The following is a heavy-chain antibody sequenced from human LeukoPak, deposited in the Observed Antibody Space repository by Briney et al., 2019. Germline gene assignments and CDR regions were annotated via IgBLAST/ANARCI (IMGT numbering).Heavy chain of an antibody. CDR2: IKQDGSEK. V-gene: IGHV3-7*01. Sequence: GGSLRLSCAASRFAFSSYWMSWVRQAPGKGLEWVASIKQDGSEKYYVDSVKGRFTISRDNTKNSLYLQMNSLRAEDTALYYCARAPGEGWFDPWGQGTLVTVSS. CDR1: RFAFSSYW. D-gene: IGHD4-17*01. J-gene: IGHJ5*02. CDR3: ARAPGEGWFDP.